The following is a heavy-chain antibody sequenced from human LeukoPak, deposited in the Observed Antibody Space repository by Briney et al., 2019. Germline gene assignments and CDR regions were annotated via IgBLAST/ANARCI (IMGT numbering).Heavy chain of an antibody. J-gene: IGHJ3*02. D-gene: IGHD3-3*01. CDR2: ISSSSSYI. CDR1: GFTFSSYS. CDR3: ARGPSYDFWPDAFDI. Sequence: GESLRLSCAASGFTFSSYSMNWVRQAPGKGLEWVSSISSSSSYIYYADSVKGRFTISRDNAKNSLYLQMNSLRAEDTAVYYCARGPSYDFWPDAFDIWGQGTMVTVPS. V-gene: IGHV3-21*01.